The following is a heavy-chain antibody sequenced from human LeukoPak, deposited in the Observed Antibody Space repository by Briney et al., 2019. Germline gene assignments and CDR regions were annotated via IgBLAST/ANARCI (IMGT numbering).Heavy chain of an antibody. CDR2: LSPSGTT. CDR3: ARGQDDRSGTFDY. CDR1: GDSVSSGNYY. D-gene: IGHD3-22*01. V-gene: IGHV4-61*01. J-gene: IGHJ4*02. Sequence: SGTLSLTCTVSGDSVSSGNYYLSWIRQPPGKGLDWITYLSPSGTTKYNPSLKSRVTTSVDTSRTQFSLRLSSVTAADTAVYYCARGQDDRSGTFDYWGQGILVTVSS.